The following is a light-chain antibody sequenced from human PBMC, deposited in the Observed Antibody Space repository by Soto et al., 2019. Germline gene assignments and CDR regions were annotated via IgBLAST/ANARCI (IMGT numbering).Light chain of an antibody. V-gene: IGKV1-5*01. J-gene: IGKJ1*01. CDR1: QSISSW. Sequence: DIQMTQSPSTLSSSIGDSATFTCRASQSISSWLAWYQQKPGKDPKLLIYDVFNLQSGVPSRFSGSGSGTEFILTISSLQPDDSATYYRRQYKTYWTVGEGTKVDIK. CDR2: DVF. CDR3: RQYKTYWT.